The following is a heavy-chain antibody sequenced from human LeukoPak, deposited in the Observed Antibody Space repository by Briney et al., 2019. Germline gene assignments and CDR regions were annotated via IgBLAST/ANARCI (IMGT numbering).Heavy chain of an antibody. J-gene: IGHJ4*02. CDR1: GGSFSGYY. V-gene: IGHV4-34*01. Sequence: SETLSLTRAVYGGSFSGYYWSWIRQPPGKGLEWIGEINHSGSTNYNPSLKSRVTISVDTSKNQFSLKLSSVTAADTAVYYCAAFRIAAAGTLGRLDYWGQGTLVTVSS. CDR3: AAFRIAAAGTLGRLDY. CDR2: INHSGST. D-gene: IGHD6-13*01.